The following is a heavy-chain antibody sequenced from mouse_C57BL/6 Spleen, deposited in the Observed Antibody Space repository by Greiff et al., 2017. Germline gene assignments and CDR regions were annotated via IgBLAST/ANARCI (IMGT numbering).Heavy chain of an antibody. CDR1: GYASVSYW. V-gene: IGHV1-80*01. Sequence: VQLQQSGAALLKPGASVKISCKAPGYASVSYWLNWVKQRPGKGLEWIGQIYPGDGATNYNGKFKGKATLTADKSSSTAYLQLSSLTFEDAAVYFCARGGDSDYDPYFDYWGQGATLTVSS. CDR2: IYPGDGAT. D-gene: IGHD1-1*01. CDR3: ARGGDSDYDPYFDY. J-gene: IGHJ2*01.